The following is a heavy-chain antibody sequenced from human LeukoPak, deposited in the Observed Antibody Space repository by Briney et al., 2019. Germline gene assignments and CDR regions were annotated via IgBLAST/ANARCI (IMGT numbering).Heavy chain of an antibody. CDR3: AREIGRIGVVVIAWYFDL. Sequence: SQTLSLTCTVSGGSISSGSYYWSWIRQPAGKGLEWIGRIYTSGSTNYNPSLKSRVTISVDTSKNQFSLKLSSVTAADTAVYYCAREIGRIGVVVIAWYFDLWGRGTLVTVSS. CDR1: GGSISSGSYY. CDR2: IYTSGST. V-gene: IGHV4-61*02. J-gene: IGHJ2*01. D-gene: IGHD3-22*01.